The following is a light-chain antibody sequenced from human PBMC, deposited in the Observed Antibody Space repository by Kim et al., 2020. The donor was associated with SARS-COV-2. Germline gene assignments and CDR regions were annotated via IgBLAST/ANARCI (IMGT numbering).Light chain of an antibody. CDR1: QDISSW. Sequence: SASVGDRVTITCRASQDISSWLGLYQQKPGKAPKVLIYEASNLQSGVPSRFSGSGSGTDFTLTINSLQPEDFATHYCQQTHSFPLTFGGGTKLEI. V-gene: IGKV1D-12*01. CDR2: EAS. CDR3: QQTHSFPLT. J-gene: IGKJ4*01.